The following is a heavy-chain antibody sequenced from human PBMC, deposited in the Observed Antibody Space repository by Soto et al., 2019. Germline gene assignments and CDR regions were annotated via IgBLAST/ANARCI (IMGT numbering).Heavy chain of an antibody. D-gene: IGHD2-2*01. CDR1: GGSLSGYY. CDR2: INDSGST. J-gene: IGHJ4*02. CDR3: ARRVTMQYYFDY. Sequence: QVQLQHWGAGLLKPSETLSSTCAVYGGSLSGYYWSWIRQPPGKGLEWIGEINDSGSTNYNPSFKRRVTISADTSKNQFSLKLTSVTAADTAVYYCARRVTMQYYFDYWGQGTLVPVFS. V-gene: IGHV4-34*01.